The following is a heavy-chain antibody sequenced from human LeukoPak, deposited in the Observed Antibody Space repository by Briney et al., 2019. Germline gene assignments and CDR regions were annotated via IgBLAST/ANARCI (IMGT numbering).Heavy chain of an antibody. Sequence: PGGSLRLSCAASGFTFSSYWMNWVRQAPGKGLEWVSHINCGGSTTSYADSVKGRFTISRYNTRNTLYVQLNSLRAENTAVYFCARPVGATTYGNFEYWGRGNLVTVSS. CDR1: GFTFSSYW. V-gene: IGHV3-74*01. D-gene: IGHD1-26*01. CDR3: ARPVGATTYGNFEY. J-gene: IGHJ4*02. CDR2: INCGGSTT.